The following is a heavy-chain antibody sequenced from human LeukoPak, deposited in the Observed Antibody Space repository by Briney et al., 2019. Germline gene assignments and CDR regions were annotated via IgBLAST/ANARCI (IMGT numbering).Heavy chain of an antibody. CDR1: GFTFSSYA. Sequence: PGGSLRLSCAASGFTFSSYAMSWVRQAPGKGLEWVSAISGSGGSTYYADSVKGRFTISRDNSKNTLYLQMNSLRAEDTAVYYCAGHSGSYLNFDYWGQGTLVTVSS. D-gene: IGHD1-26*01. V-gene: IGHV3-23*01. CDR3: AGHSGSYLNFDY. J-gene: IGHJ4*02. CDR2: ISGSGGST.